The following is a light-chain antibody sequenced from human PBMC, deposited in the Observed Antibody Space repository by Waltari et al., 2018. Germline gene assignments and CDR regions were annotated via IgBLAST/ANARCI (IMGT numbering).Light chain of an antibody. CDR1: QSINNY. J-gene: IGKJ2*01. CDR2: SAS. Sequence: DIQMTQSPSSLSASVGDRVPITCRASQSINNYLNWYQQRAGKAPKLPIRSASTLQGDAPTRFSGSGSGTDFTLTFSSLQPEDFATYYCQQTYSTLGTFDQGPTLEI. CDR3: QQTYSTLGT. V-gene: IGKV1-39*01.